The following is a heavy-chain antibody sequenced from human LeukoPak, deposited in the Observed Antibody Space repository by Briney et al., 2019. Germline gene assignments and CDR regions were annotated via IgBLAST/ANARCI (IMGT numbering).Heavy chain of an antibody. J-gene: IGHJ6*03. CDR1: GDSIRSSY. Sequence: SETLSLTCTVSGDSIRSSYWSWIRQPPGKGLEWIGYIPTSGEINYNPSLKSRVTISLQPSKNQVSLKLSSVTAADTAVYYCARGRWWFAGRPPHYMDVWGKGTTVTVSS. CDR3: ARGRWWFAGRPPHYMDV. V-gene: IGHV4-4*08. CDR2: IPTSGEI. D-gene: IGHD6-6*01.